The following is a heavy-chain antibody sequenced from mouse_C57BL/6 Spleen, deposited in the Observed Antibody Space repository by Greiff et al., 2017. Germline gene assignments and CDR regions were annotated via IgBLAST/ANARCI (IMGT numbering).Heavy chain of an antibody. V-gene: IGHV1-69*01. D-gene: IGHD1-1*01. CDR1: GYTFTSYW. CDR2: IDPSDSYT. Sequence: QVQLQQPGAELVMPGASVKLSCKASGYTFTSYWMHWVKQRPGQGLEWIGEIDPSDSYTNYNQKFKGKSTLTADKSSSTAYMQLSSLTSEDSAVYYCAREGITTVRFFDYWGQGTTLTVSS. CDR3: AREGITTVRFFDY. J-gene: IGHJ2*01.